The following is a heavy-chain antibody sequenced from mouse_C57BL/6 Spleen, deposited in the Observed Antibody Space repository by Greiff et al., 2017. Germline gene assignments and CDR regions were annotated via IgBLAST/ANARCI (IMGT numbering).Heavy chain of an antibody. CDR1: GYAFSSSW. V-gene: IGHV1-82*01. D-gene: IGHD2-4*01. J-gene: IGHJ4*01. CDR2: IYPGDGDT. CDR3: ALYDYDDAMDY. Sequence: VQLQQSGPELVKPGASVKISCKASGYAFSSSWMNWVKQRPGKGLEWIGRIYPGDGDTNYNGKFKGKATLTADKSSSTAYMQLSSLTSEDSAVYFCALYDYDDAMDYWGQGTSVTVSS.